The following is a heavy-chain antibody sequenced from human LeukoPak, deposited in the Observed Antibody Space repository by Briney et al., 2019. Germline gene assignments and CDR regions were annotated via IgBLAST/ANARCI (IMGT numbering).Heavy chain of an antibody. CDR1: GGSISSSSYY. CDR3: ARRRAAAMDY. J-gene: IGHJ4*02. CDR2: IYYSGGT. V-gene: IGHV4-39*01. Sequence: PSETLSLTCTVSGGSISSSSYYWGWIRQPPGKGLEWIGSIYYSGGTYYNPSPKSRVTISVDTSKNQFSLKLSSVTAADTAVYYCARRRAAAMDYWGQGTLVTVSS. D-gene: IGHD6-13*01.